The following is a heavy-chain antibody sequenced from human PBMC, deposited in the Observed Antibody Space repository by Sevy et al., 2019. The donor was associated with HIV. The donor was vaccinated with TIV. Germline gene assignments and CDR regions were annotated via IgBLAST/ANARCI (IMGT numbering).Heavy chain of an antibody. CDR3: ARLFSCGGDCYYLDY. CDR2: ISYDGNYK. Sequence: GGSLRLSCAASGFTFSSYAMHWVRQAPGKGLEWVAVISYDGNYKSCADSVKDRFSISRDNFKNTLHLQMNSLRVEDTAVYFCARLFSCGGDCYYLDYWGQGALVTVSS. D-gene: IGHD2-21*02. J-gene: IGHJ4*02. CDR1: GFTFSSYA. V-gene: IGHV3-30-3*01.